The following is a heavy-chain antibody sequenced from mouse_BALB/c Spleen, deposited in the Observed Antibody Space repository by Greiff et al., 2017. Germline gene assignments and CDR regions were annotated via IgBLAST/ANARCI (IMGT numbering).Heavy chain of an antibody. CDR3: ARDAHGYYPYYAMDY. Sequence: QVQLKESGPGLVAPSQSLSITCTVSGFSLTSYGVHWVRQPPGKGLEWLGVIWAGGSTNYNSALMSRLSISKDNSKSQVFLKMNSLQTDDTAMYYCARDAHGYYPYYAMDYWGQGTSVTVSS. CDR2: IWAGGST. J-gene: IGHJ4*01. D-gene: IGHD2-3*01. CDR1: GFSLTSYG. V-gene: IGHV2-9*02.